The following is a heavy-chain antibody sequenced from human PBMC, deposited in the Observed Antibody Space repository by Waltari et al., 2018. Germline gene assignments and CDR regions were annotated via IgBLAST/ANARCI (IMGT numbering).Heavy chain of an antibody. V-gene: IGHV5-51*01. CDR1: GFSFSSYW. Sequence: EVQLVQSGTEVKKPGESLKISCEASGFSFSSYWIAWVCQTPGKGLEWMGIINPGESHIRYSPSFQGQVTISADDSKTTAYLHWTSLKASDSGIYYCARQGFGELYSLDYWGQGTLVTVSS. J-gene: IGHJ4*02. CDR2: INPGESHI. CDR3: ARQGFGELYSLDY. D-gene: IGHD3-10*01.